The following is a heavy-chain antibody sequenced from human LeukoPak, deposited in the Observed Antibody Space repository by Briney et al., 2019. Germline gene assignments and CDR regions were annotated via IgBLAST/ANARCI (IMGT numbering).Heavy chain of an antibody. Sequence: GGSLRLSCAASGFTFSNYSMNWVRQAPGKGLEWVSYISSSSSTIYYADSVKGRFTISRDNAKNSLYLQMNSLRAEDTAVYYCARDSRTIAVAGTEDWGQGTLVTVSS. CDR3: ARDSRTIAVAGTED. CDR2: ISSSSSTI. CDR1: GFTFSNYS. J-gene: IGHJ4*02. V-gene: IGHV3-48*04. D-gene: IGHD6-19*01.